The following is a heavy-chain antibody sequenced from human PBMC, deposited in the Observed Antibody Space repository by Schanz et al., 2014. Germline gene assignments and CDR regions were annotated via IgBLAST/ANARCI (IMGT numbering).Heavy chain of an antibody. Sequence: QVQLQESGPGLVKPSETLSLTCTVSGGSISRYYWNWIRQPPGKGLEWIGYVYYTGSTNYNPSLESRVTIPAGPSKNQFSLKLTSVTAADTAVYYCARLNYDSSRHPYYYGLDVWGQGTTVTVSS. V-gene: IGHV4-59*08. CDR1: GGSISRYY. D-gene: IGHD3-22*01. CDR3: ARLNYDSSRHPYYYGLDV. CDR2: VYYTGST. J-gene: IGHJ6*02.